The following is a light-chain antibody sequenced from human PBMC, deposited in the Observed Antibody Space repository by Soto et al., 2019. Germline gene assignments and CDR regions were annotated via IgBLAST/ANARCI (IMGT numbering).Light chain of an antibody. CDR3: QQYYTSPWT. V-gene: IGKV4-1*01. CDR1: QSVLYSSNNKNY. CDR2: WAS. J-gene: IGKJ1*01. Sequence: DIVMTQSPDSLAVSLGERATINCKSSQSVLYSSNNKNYLAWYQQKPRQPPKLLIYWASTRESGVPDRFSGSESGTDFTLTISSLQAEDVAVYYCQQYYTSPWTFGQGNKVEIK.